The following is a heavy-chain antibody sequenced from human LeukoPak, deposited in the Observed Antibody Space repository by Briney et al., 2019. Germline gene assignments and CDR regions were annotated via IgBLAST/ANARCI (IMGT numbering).Heavy chain of an antibody. CDR2: IHTSGDT. Sequence: SETLSLTCTVSGGSISSFCWSWIRQPPGKGLEWIGYIHTSGDTSYNPSLKSRVTISVDSSKKQFSLKLGSVTAADTAVYYCATSPKVTYFDYWGQGTLVTVSS. CDR1: GGSISSFC. V-gene: IGHV4-4*09. J-gene: IGHJ4*02. CDR3: ATSPKVTYFDY.